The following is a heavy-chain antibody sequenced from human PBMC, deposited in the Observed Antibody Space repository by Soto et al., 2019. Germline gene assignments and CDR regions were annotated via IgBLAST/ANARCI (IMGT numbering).Heavy chain of an antibody. CDR3: ARTTVAGIRGSFDF. D-gene: IGHD6-19*01. CDR1: GYDFTTVW. J-gene: IGHJ4*02. V-gene: IGHV5-51*01. CDR2: VYPGDSAT. Sequence: PGESLKISCQGSGYDFTTVWIGWVRQMPGKGLECLGIVYPGDSATRYSPSFQGQVTISADKSINTAYLHFSSLKASDTAIYYCARTTVAGIRGSFDFWGQGTLVTVSS.